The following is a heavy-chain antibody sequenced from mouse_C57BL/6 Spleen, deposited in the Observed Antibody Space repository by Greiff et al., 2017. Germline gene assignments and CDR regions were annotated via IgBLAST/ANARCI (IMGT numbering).Heavy chain of an antibody. CDR2: ISNGGGST. J-gene: IGHJ4*01. CDR3: ARNGNYYAMDY. V-gene: IGHV5-12*01. Sequence: EVKLMESGGGLVQPGGSLKLSCAASGFTFSDYYMYWVRQTPEKRLEWVAYISNGGGSTYYPDTVKGRFTISRDNAKNTLYLQMSRLKSDDTAMYYCARNGNYYAMDYWGQGTSVTVSS. D-gene: IGHD2-1*01. CDR1: GFTFSDYY.